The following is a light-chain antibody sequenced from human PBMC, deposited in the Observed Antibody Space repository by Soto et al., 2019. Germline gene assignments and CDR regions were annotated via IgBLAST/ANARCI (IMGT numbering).Light chain of an antibody. CDR1: QSISNH. Sequence: DIQITQSPSSLSASVEDRVIITCRASQSISNHLNWYQQKPGKAPKLLIFAASSLQSGVPSRFSGSRSGPDFNLTISSLQPEDFATYYCQQSYSSPPTFGQGTKVDIK. J-gene: IGKJ1*01. V-gene: IGKV1-39*01. CDR3: QQSYSSPPT. CDR2: AAS.